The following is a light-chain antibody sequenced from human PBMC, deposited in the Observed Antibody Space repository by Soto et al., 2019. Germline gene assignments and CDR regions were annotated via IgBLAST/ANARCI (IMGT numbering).Light chain of an antibody. CDR2: GDN. CDR1: GSSIGTNT. V-gene: IGLV1-44*01. J-gene: IGLJ2*01. Sequence: QSVLTQPPSASGTPGQRVTTSCLGRGSSIGTNTVNWYRQLPGTAPKPLIYGDNQRPSGVPDRFSGSKSGTSASLAISGLQSEDEAEYYCAAWDGSLNNVLFGGGTKLTVL. CDR3: AAWDGSLNNVL.